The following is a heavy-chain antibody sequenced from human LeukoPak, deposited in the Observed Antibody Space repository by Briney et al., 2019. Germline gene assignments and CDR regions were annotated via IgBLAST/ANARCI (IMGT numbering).Heavy chain of an antibody. D-gene: IGHD1-26*01. J-gene: IGHJ6*03. CDR1: GFTLSTYS. V-gene: IGHV4-30-2*01. Sequence: LRLSCAASGFTLSTYSMNWLRLAPGKGLEWIGYIYHSGSAYYNPSLKSRVTISVDRSKNQFSLKLSSVTAADTAVYYCARESAGAPPRYYYMDVWGKGTTVTVSS. CDR3: ARESAGAPPRYYYMDV. CDR2: IYHSGSA.